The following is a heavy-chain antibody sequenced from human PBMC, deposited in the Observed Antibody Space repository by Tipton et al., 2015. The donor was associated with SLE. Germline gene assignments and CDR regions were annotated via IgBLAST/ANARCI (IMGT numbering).Heavy chain of an antibody. CDR1: GFTFSSFA. V-gene: IGHV3-23*03. J-gene: IGHJ4*02. CDR2: IYPSDSR. Sequence: SLRLSCSASGFTFSSFAMNWVRQAPGKGLQSVAVIYPSDSRYYADSVKGRFTISRDNSKNTVYLQLNSLRTEDTATYYCAKVLRAGSTWYAAGDFDSWGQGTLVTVSS. D-gene: IGHD6-13*01. CDR3: AKVLRAGSTWYAAGDFDS.